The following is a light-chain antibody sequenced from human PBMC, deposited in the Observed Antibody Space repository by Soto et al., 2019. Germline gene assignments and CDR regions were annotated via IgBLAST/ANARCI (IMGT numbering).Light chain of an antibody. CDR3: QQSYSTPWT. V-gene: IGKV1-39*01. CDR1: QSISSS. Sequence: DIQMTQSPSSLSASVGDRITITCRASQSISSSLNWYQQKPGKAPKLLIYAASSLQGGVPSRFSGSGSGTGFTLTISSLQPEDFGTYYCQQSYSTPWTFGQGTKVEIK. J-gene: IGKJ1*01. CDR2: AAS.